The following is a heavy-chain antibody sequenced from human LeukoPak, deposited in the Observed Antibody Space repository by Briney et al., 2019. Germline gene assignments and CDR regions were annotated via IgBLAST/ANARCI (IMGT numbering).Heavy chain of an antibody. D-gene: IGHD3-10*01. CDR3: ARDMRGLDAFDI. Sequence: VASVKVSCKASGGTFSSCAISWVRQAPGQGLEWMGRIIPILGVANYAQKFQGRVTITADKSTSTAYMELSSLRSEDTAVYYCARDMRGLDAFDIWGQGTMVTVSS. CDR1: GGTFSSCA. J-gene: IGHJ3*02. V-gene: IGHV1-69*04. CDR2: IIPILGVA.